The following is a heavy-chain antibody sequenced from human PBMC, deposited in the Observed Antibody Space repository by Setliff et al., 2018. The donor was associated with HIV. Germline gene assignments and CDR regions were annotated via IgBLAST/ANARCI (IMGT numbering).Heavy chain of an antibody. V-gene: IGHV4-39*01. D-gene: IGHD3-22*01. Sequence: ETLSLTCSVSGGSIDNNKYYWTWIRQPPGKGLEWTGSIYHTGRTYYNRSLESRLTISIDTSKNQFSLKLTSVTAADTAMYYCASRIYYYDESRVLREEGFVPWGQGTLVTVSS. CDR1: GGSIDNNKYY. CDR3: ASRIYYYDESRVLREEGFVP. CDR2: IYHTGRT. J-gene: IGHJ5*02.